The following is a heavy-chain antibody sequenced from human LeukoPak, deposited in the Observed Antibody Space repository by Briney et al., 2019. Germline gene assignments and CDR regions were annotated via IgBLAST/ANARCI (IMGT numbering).Heavy chain of an antibody. J-gene: IGHJ3*02. CDR2: IVVGSGNT. CDR3: AAAPRGGHDAFDI. Sequence: ASVKVSCKASGFTFTSSAVQWVRQARGQRLEWIGWIVVGSGNTNYAQKFQEGVTITRDMSTSTAYMELSSLRSEDTAVYYCAAAPRGGHDAFDIWGQGTMVTVSS. CDR1: GFTFTSSA. V-gene: IGHV1-58*01. D-gene: IGHD6-25*01.